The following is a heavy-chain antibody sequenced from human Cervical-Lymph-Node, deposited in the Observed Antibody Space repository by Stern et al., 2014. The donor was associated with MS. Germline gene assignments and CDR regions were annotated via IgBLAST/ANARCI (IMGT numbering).Heavy chain of an antibody. CDR3: ARIYCSGDECYHSFDT. D-gene: IGHD3-16*02. V-gene: IGHV1-2*06. CDR1: GYRFSTFY. J-gene: IGHJ4*02. Sequence: QVKLEEPGAEVKKPGASVKVSCKASGYRFSTFYLHWLRQAPGQRLQWIGLIDPGSGPTNSSQTFHGRLTMTRDRSITTAYLELSGLRSVDTAVYYCARIYCSGDECYHSFDTWGQGTLVTVSS. CDR2: IDPGSGPT.